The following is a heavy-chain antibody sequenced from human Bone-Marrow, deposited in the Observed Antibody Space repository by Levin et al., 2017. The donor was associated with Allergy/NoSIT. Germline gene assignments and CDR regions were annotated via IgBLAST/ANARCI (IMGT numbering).Heavy chain of an antibody. CDR1: GYAFTSYW. J-gene: IGHJ2*01. D-gene: IGHD6-19*01. CDR2: IYPGDSDT. Sequence: GESLKISCEGSGYAFTSYWIGWVRHMPGKGLEWIGIIYPGDSDTKYSPSFQGQVTISADTPTNTAYLQWTSLKASDTDMYYCARPPESSGNGNWYFEIWGRGTLVTVSS. CDR3: ARPPESSGNGNWYFEI. V-gene: IGHV5-51*01.